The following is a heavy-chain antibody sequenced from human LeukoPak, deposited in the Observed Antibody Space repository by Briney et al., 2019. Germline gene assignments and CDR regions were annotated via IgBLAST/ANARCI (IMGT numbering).Heavy chain of an antibody. J-gene: IGHJ4*02. CDR1: GFTFDDYA. V-gene: IGHV3-23*01. CDR2: ISGSSGST. D-gene: IGHD3-16*01. CDR3: AKGPNYAKPYYFDY. Sequence: GGSLRLSCAASGFTFDDYAMHWVRQAPGKGLEWVSTISGSSGSTYYADSVKGRFTISRDYSKNTLYLQMNSLRAEATAVYYCAKGPNYAKPYYFDYWGQGTPVTVSS.